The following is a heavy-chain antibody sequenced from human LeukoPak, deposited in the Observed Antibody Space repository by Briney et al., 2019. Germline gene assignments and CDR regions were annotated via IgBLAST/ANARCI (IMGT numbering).Heavy chain of an antibody. V-gene: IGHV4-34*01. Sequence: SETLSLTCAVYGGSFSGYYWSWIRQPPGKGPEWIGEINHSGSTNYKPSLKSRITISVDTSKNQFSLKLSSVTAADTAVYYCARDLRGSGSGSLSWFDPWGQGTLVTVSS. CDR3: ARDLRGSGSGSLSWFDP. CDR2: INHSGST. J-gene: IGHJ5*02. D-gene: IGHD3-10*01. CDR1: GGSFSGYY.